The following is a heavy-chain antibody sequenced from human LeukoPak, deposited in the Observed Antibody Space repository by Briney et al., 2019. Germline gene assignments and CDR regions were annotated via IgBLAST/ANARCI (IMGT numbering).Heavy chain of an antibody. J-gene: IGHJ3*02. D-gene: IGHD3-10*02. V-gene: IGHV3-30*03. CDR1: GFTFSSYG. CDR2: ISYDGSNI. Sequence: GGSLRLSCAASGFTFSSYGMHWVRQAPGKGLEWVAVISYDGSNIYYADSVKGRFTISRDNSKNTLYLQMNSLRAEDTAVYYCARDYVLQAFDIWGQGTMVTVSS. CDR3: ARDYVLQAFDI.